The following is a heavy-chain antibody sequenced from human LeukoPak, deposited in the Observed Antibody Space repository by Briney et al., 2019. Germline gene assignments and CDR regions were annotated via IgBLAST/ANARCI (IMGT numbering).Heavy chain of an antibody. CDR2: IIPILGIA. J-gene: IGHJ5*02. V-gene: IGHV1-69*04. Sequence: SVKVSCKASGGTFSSSAISWVRQAPGQGLEWMGRIIPILGIANYAQKFQGRVTITADKSTSTAYMELSSLRSEDTAVYYCARLAGGSGSYYRLYWFDPWGQGTLVTVSS. CDR1: GGTFSSSA. CDR3: ARLAGGSGSYYRLYWFDP. D-gene: IGHD3-10*01.